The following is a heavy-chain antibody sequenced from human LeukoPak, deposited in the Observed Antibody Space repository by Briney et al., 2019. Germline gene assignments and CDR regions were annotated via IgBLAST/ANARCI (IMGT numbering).Heavy chain of an antibody. V-gene: IGHV3-23*01. CDR2: ISGSGGST. J-gene: IGHJ4*02. CDR3: AKDARPMIVVVITPPFDY. CDR1: GFTFSSYA. D-gene: IGHD3-22*01. Sequence: GGSPRLSCAASGFTFSSYAMSWVRQAPGKGLEWVSAISGSGGSTYYADSVKGRFTISRDNSKNTLYLQMNGLRAEDTAVYYCAKDARPMIVVVITPPFDYWGQGTLVTVSS.